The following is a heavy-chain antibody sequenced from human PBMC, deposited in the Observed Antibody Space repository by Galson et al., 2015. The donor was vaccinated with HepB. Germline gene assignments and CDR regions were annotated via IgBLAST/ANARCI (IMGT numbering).Heavy chain of an antibody. CDR2: IQHDGIEI. V-gene: IGHV3-30*02. CDR1: GFTFSSSA. Sequence: SLRLSCAASGFTFSSSAMNWVRQCPGKGLEWLAFIQHDGIEIYYADSVKGRFTVSRDNSENTLYLQMNSLITEDTAVYYCVKDRANTWSFDYWGQGTLVTVSS. J-gene: IGHJ4*02. D-gene: IGHD2-8*02. CDR3: VKDRANTWSFDY.